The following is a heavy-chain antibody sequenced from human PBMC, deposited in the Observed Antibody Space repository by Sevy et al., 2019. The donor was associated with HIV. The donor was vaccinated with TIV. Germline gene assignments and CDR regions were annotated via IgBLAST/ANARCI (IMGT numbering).Heavy chain of an antibody. D-gene: IGHD2-21*01. J-gene: IGHJ3*02. CDR1: GFTFSSYS. CDR3: ASPCLGLGGIADSDAFDI. V-gene: IGHV3-21*01. CDR2: ISSSSSYI. Sequence: GGSLRLACAASGFTFSSYSMNWVRQAPGKGLEWVSSISSSSSYIYYADSVKGRFTISRDNAKNSLYLQLNSLRAEDTAVYYCASPCLGLGGIADSDAFDIWVQGTMVTVSS.